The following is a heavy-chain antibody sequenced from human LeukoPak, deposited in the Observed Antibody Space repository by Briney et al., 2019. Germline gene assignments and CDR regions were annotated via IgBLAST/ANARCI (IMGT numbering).Heavy chain of an antibody. Sequence: GGSLRLSCAASGFTVSSYGMHWVRQAPGKGLEWVAVLWYDGGNRYYADSVKRRFTISRDNSKNTLYLQMNSLRAEDTAVYYCARDKLLVPYNFDYWGQGTLVTVSS. V-gene: IGHV3-33*01. D-gene: IGHD2-2*01. CDR2: LWYDGGNR. J-gene: IGHJ4*02. CDR3: ARDKLLVPYNFDY. CDR1: GFTVSSYG.